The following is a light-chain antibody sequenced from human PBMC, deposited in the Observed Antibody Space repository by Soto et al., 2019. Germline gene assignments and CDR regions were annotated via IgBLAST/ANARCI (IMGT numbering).Light chain of an antibody. CDR1: SSDVGGYNY. J-gene: IGLJ1*01. CDR3: SSHTSSNTRV. CDR2: EVT. Sequence: QSVLTQPASVSGPPGQSITISCTGTSSDVGGYNYVSWYQQHPGKAPKLIIYEVTNRPSGISYRFSGSKSGNTASLTISGLQAEDEADYYCSSHTSSNTRVFGTGTKVTVL. V-gene: IGLV2-14*01.